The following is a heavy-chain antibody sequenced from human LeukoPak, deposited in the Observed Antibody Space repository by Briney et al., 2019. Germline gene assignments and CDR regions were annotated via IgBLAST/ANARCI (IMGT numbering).Heavy chain of an antibody. CDR3: ARCQTGKLGFVDY. Sequence: PSQTLSLTCTVSGGSISSGDYYWSWIRQPPGKGLEWIGYIYYSGSTYYNPSLKSRVTISVDTSKNQFSLKLSSVTAADTAVYYCARCQTGKLGFVDYWGQGTLVTVSS. J-gene: IGHJ4*02. D-gene: IGHD7-27*01. CDR1: GGSISSGDYY. V-gene: IGHV4-30-4*01. CDR2: IYYSGST.